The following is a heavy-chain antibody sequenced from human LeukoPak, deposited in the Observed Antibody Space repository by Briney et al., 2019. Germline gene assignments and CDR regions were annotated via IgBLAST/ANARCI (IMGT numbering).Heavy chain of an antibody. Sequence: GRSLRLSCAASGFTFSSYGMHWVRQAPGKGLEWVAVIWYDGSNKYYADSVKGRFTISRDNSKNTLYLQMNSLRAEDTAVYYCARAAAYYYDSSGYYFDYWGQGTLVTVSS. CDR1: GFTFSSYG. V-gene: IGHV3-33*01. CDR2: IWYDGSNK. CDR3: ARAAAYYYDSSGYYFDY. J-gene: IGHJ4*02. D-gene: IGHD3-22*01.